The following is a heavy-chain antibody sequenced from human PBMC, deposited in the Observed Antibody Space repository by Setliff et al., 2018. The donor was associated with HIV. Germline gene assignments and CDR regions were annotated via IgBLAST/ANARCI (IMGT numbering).Heavy chain of an antibody. CDR2: IYYIGNT. V-gene: IGHV4-59*01. D-gene: IGHD3-22*01. J-gene: IGHJ4*02. Sequence: SETLSLTCTVSGGSIRGYYWSWIRQPPGKGLEWIGYIYYIGNTNYNPSLKGRVTLSVDTSKNQLSLKLSSVTAADTAVYYCVRGRSRYYYDGSGYYVDYWGQGTLVTVSS. CDR3: VRGRSRYYYDGSGYYVDY. CDR1: GGSIRGYY.